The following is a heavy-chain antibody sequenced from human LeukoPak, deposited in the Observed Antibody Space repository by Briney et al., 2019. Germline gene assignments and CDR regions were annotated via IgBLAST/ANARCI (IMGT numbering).Heavy chain of an antibody. CDR1: GGSIRSSRYY. CDR2: IYYRGST. V-gene: IGHV4-39*01. J-gene: IGHJ5*02. D-gene: IGHD3-3*01. CDR3: ASHNPKGTIFGGRSKGWFDP. Sequence: PSETLSLTCTVSGGSIRSSRYYWGWIRQPPGKGLEGIGSIYYRGSTYYNPSLKSRVTISVDTSKNQFSLKLGSVTAADTAVYYCASHNPKGTIFGGRSKGWFDPWGQGTLVTVSS.